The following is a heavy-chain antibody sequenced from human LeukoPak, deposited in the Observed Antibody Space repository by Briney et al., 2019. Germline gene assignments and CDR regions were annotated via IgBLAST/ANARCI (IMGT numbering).Heavy chain of an antibody. J-gene: IGHJ5*02. CDR1: ADTFTFYY. D-gene: IGHD6-19*01. V-gene: IGHV1-2*02. CDR2: ITPNSGGT. CDR3: ARDCRSGWYGDWFDP. Sequence: ASVKVSSKASADTFTFYYMHCVPQAPGQGLEWMGWITPNSGGTNYAQKFQGRVTMTWDTAISTAYMELSRLRSDDTAVYYCARDCRSGWYGDWFDPWGQGTLVIVSS.